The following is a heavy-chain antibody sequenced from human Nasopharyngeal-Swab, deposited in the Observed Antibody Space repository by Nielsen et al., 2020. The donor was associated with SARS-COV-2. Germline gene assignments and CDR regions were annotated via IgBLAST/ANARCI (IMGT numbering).Heavy chain of an antibody. J-gene: IGHJ5*02. CDR2: INHSGGT. CDR3: AKDSPLYYDILTGYQKRYNWFDP. Sequence: SETLSLTCAVYGGSFSGYSWSWIRQPPGKGLEWIGEINHSGGTNYNPSLKSRVTISVDTSKNQFSLTLSSVTAADAAVYYCAKDSPLYYDILTGYQKRYNWFDPWGQGTLVTVSS. V-gene: IGHV4-34*01. CDR1: GGSFSGYS. D-gene: IGHD3-9*01.